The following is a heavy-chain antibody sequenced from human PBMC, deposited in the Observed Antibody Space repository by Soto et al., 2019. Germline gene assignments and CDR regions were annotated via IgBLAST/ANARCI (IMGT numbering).Heavy chain of an antibody. J-gene: IGHJ4*02. D-gene: IGHD3-10*01. CDR2: TNGNLGTG. CDR1: GGTFSSYP. CDR3: ARRDSHGFFRYFDN. Sequence: QVQLVQSGAEVKRPGSSVKVSCKASGGTFSSYPISWVRHAPGQGLEWMGGTNGNLGTGNYAQKFRGSLTITTDIYTTTASMELISLTSEDTAVYYCARRDSHGFFRYFDNWGQGTLVTVSS. V-gene: IGHV1-69*06.